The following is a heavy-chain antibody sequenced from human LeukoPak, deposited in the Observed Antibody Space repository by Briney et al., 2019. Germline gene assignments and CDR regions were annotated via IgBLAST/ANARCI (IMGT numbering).Heavy chain of an antibody. CDR3: ARELTFGY. J-gene: IGHJ4*02. Sequence: PGGSLRLSCAASGFTFSSYAMSWVRQAPGKGLECVSSISGSDGSTYYADSVKGRFTISRDNAKNSLYLQMNSLRAEDTAVYYCARELTFGYWGQGTLVTVSS. V-gene: IGHV3-23*01. CDR1: GFTFSSYA. CDR2: ISGSDGST. D-gene: IGHD3-10*01.